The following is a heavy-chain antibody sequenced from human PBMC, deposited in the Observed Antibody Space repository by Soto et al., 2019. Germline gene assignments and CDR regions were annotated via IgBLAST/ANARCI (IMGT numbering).Heavy chain of an antibody. CDR2: ISHDGTSK. Sequence: PGGSLRLSCVASGFTFSHYAMHWVRQAPGKGLEWVAVISHDGTSKDYADSVQGRFSLSRDNSMNTLYLQMTSLGTEDMAVYYCVRAPHFYYGGMDVWGQGSKVTVSS. V-gene: IGHV3-30-3*01. J-gene: IGHJ6*02. CDR3: VRAPHFYYGGMDV. CDR1: GFTFSHYA.